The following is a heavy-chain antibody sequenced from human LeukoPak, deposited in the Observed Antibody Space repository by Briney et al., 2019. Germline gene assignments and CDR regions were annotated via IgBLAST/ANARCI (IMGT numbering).Heavy chain of an antibody. J-gene: IGHJ4*02. D-gene: IGHD6-19*01. V-gene: IGHV3-11*01. Sequence: PGGSLRLSCAASGITFSDYYMSWLREAPGKGLEWVAFISDFGTSIYYADSVKGRFTISRDNANDSLYLQMSSLRAEDTAVYYCARLKAGNWGQGTAVTVSS. CDR2: ISDFGTSI. CDR3: ARLKAGN. CDR1: GITFSDYY.